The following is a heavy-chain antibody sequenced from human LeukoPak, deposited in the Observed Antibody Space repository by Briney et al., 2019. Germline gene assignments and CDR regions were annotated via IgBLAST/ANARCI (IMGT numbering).Heavy chain of an antibody. Sequence: GESLKISCKGSGYSFTSYWIGWVRQMPGKGLEWMGIVYPGDSDTRYSPSFQGQVTISADKSISTAYLQWSSLKASDTAMYYCARDVGATRLAFDIWGQGTMVTVSS. D-gene: IGHD1-26*01. J-gene: IGHJ3*02. CDR2: VYPGDSDT. CDR1: GYSFTSYW. CDR3: ARDVGATRLAFDI. V-gene: IGHV5-51*01.